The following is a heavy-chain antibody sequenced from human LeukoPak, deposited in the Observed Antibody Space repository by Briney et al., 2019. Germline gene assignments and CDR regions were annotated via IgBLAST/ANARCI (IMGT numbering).Heavy chain of an antibody. CDR2: ISYDGSNK. CDR1: GFTFSSYW. V-gene: IGHV3-30-3*01. J-gene: IGHJ4*02. CDR3: ARDPGTGTAFDY. Sequence: GGSLRLSCAASGFTFSSYWMSWVRQAPGKGLEWVAVISYDGSNKYYADSVKGRFTISRDNSKNTLYLQMNSLRAEDTAVYYCARDPGTGTAFDYWGQGTLVTVSS. D-gene: IGHD1-7*01.